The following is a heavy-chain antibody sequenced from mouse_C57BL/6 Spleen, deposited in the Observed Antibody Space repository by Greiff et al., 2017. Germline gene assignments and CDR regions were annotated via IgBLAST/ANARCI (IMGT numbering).Heavy chain of an antibody. D-gene: IGHD4-1*01. CDR3: ARRELGERGYFDY. CDR1: GFTFSDYG. Sequence: EVQGVESGGGLVKPGGSLKLSCAASGFTFSDYGMHWVRQAPETGLEWVAYISSGSSTIYYADTVKGRFTISRDNAKNTLFLQMTSLRSEDTAMYYCARRELGERGYFDYWGQGTTLTVSS. J-gene: IGHJ2*01. V-gene: IGHV5-17*01. CDR2: ISSGSSTI.